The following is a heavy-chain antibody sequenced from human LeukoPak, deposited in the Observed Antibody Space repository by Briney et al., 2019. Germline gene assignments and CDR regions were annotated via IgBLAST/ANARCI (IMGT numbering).Heavy chain of an antibody. J-gene: IGHJ4*02. Sequence: KPSETLSLTCTVSGGSISSSSYYWGWIRQPPGKGVEWIGSIYYSGSTYYNPSLKSRVTISVDTSKNQFSLKLSSLTAADTAVYYCVSQSSDPVDHFDYWGQGTLVTVSS. CDR1: GGSISSSSYY. D-gene: IGHD4-23*01. V-gene: IGHV4-39*01. CDR3: VSQSSDPVDHFDY. CDR2: IYYSGST.